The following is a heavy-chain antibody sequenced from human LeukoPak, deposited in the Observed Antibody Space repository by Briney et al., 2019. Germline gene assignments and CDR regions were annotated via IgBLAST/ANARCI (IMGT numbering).Heavy chain of an antibody. V-gene: IGHV4-39*01. CDR1: GGSISSGSFY. CDR3: VRHDGRGGATMGAFDS. Sequence: SETLSLTCTVSGGSISSGSFYWGWIRQPPGRGLEWIGSIYYSGSTYYSPSLKSRVTISGDTSKNQFSLKLSSVTAADTAVYYCVRHDGRGGATMGAFDSWGQGSLVTVSS. D-gene: IGHD5-12*01. CDR2: IYYSGST. J-gene: IGHJ5*01.